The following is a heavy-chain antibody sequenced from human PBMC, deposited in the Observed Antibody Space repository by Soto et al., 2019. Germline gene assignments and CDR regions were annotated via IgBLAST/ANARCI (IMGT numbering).Heavy chain of an antibody. J-gene: IGHJ6*02. CDR1: GYTFTSYG. V-gene: IGHV1-18*01. Sequence: QVQLVQSGAEVKKPGASVKASCKASGYTFTSYGISWVRQAPGQGLEWMRWISAYNGNTNYAQKLQGRVTMTTDTSTSTAYMELRSLRSDDTAVYYCARSLWFEEPSGYYYGMDVWGQGTTVTVSS. CDR2: ISAYNGNT. D-gene: IGHD3-10*01. CDR3: ARSLWFEEPSGYYYGMDV.